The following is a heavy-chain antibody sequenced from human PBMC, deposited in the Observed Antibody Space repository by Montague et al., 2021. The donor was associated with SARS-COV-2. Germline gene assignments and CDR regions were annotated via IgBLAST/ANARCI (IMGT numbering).Heavy chain of an antibody. D-gene: IGHD4-23*01. CDR3: AKASRGYGGDFDS. CDR1: GDSVNRNY. J-gene: IGHJ4*02. Sequence: SETLSLTCSVSGDSVNRNYWSWVRQPPGKGLEWLGYIFYSWSTYNPSLNSRVTMSLDTSKNHSSLNLISVTAADTAVYYCAKASRGYGGDFDSWGQGTLVIVSS. CDR2: IFYSWST. V-gene: IGHV4-59*02.